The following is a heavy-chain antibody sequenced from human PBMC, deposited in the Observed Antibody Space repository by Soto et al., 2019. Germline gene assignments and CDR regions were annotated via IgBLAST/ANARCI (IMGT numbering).Heavy chain of an antibody. D-gene: IGHD5-18*01. CDR1: GGTFSSYT. J-gene: IGHJ5*02. Sequence: ASVKVPCKASGGTFSSYTISWVRQAPGQRFEWMGRIIPILGIANYAQKFQGRVTITADKSTSTAYMELSSLRSEDTAVYYCARDSQLVDTAMVTTWFDPWGQGTLVTVS. V-gene: IGHV1-69*04. CDR3: ARDSQLVDTAMVTTWFDP. CDR2: IIPILGIA.